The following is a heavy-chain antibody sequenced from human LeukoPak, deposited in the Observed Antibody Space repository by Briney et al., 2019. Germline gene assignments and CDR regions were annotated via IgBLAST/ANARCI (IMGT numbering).Heavy chain of an antibody. CDR3: ARYTHSSGFDY. CDR1: GFTVSTNF. Sequence: PGGSLRLSCAASGFTVSTNFMSWVRQAPGKGLEWVSLIYGGGNTYYADSVKGRFTISRDNSKNTLYLQMNNLRAEDTAVYYCARYTHSSGFDYWGQGTLVTVSS. J-gene: IGHJ4*02. CDR2: IYGGGNT. D-gene: IGHD6-19*01. V-gene: IGHV3-53*01.